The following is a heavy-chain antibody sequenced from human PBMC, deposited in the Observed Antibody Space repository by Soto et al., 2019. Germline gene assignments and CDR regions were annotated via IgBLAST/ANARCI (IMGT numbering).Heavy chain of an antibody. Sequence: GGSLRLSCAASGFTFRSYGMHWVRQSPGKELEWVAVIWYDGNIKYYADSEKGRFTISRDNSKNTLYLQMNSLRAEDTAVYYCAKDRSRYCSSSTCHGALDSWGQGTLVTVSS. CDR3: AKDRSRYCSSSTCHGALDS. V-gene: IGHV3-33*06. D-gene: IGHD2-2*01. CDR1: GFTFRSYG. CDR2: IWYDGNIK. J-gene: IGHJ4*02.